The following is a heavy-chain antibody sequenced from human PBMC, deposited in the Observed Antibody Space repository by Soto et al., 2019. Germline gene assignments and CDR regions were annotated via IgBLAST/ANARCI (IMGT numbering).Heavy chain of an antibody. Sequence: SETLSLTCTVSGESISRGNKYCSRIRQPPGKGLEWIEYIFSTGTTYYNPSLKSRLTMSLDTSQNQFSLRLASVTDADSAVYYCARVPSPFDYYYAMYVWGQGTTVTVSS. CDR3: ARVPSPFDYYYAMYV. CDR1: GESISRGNKY. CDR2: IFSTGTT. J-gene: IGHJ6*02. D-gene: IGHD3-16*01. V-gene: IGHV4-30-4*01.